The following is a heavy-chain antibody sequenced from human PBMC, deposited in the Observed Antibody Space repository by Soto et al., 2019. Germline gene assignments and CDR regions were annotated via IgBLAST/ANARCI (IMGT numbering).Heavy chain of an antibody. CDR3: ARDGREYCSGGSCFQDY. Sequence: GGSLRLSCAASGFTFSSYAMHWVRQAPGKGLEWVAVISYDGSNKYYADSVKGRFTISRDNSKNTLYLQMNSLRAEDTAVYYCARDGREYCSGGSCFQDYWGQGTLVTVSS. D-gene: IGHD2-15*01. J-gene: IGHJ4*02. V-gene: IGHV3-30-3*01. CDR1: GFTFSSYA. CDR2: ISYDGSNK.